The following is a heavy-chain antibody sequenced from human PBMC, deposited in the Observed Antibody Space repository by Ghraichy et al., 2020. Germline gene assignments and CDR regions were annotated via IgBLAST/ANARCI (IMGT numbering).Heavy chain of an antibody. J-gene: IGHJ4*02. CDR3: AKVVGWGDRSDY. CDR1: GFTFSSYA. V-gene: IGHV3-23*01. Sequence: GESLNISCAASGFTFSSYAMSWVRQAPGKGLEWVSAISGSGGSTYYADSVKGRFTISRDNSKNTLYLQMNSLRAEDTAVYYCAKVVGWGDRSDYWGQGTLVTVSS. D-gene: IGHD2-21*02. CDR2: ISGSGGST.